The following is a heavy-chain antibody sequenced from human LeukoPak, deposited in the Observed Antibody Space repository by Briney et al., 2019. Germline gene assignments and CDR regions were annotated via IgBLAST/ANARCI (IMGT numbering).Heavy chain of an antibody. CDR3: ARVHSYGNDY. D-gene: IGHD5-18*01. V-gene: IGHV3-11*05. J-gene: IGHJ4*02. Sequence: GGSLRLSCAASGFTFSDYYMTWIRQAPGKGLEWVSYISNGSIYTTYADSVKGRFTISRDNAKTSLYLQMNTLRAEDTAVYYCARVHSYGNDYWGQGTLVTVSS. CDR1: GFTFSDYY. CDR2: ISNGSIYT.